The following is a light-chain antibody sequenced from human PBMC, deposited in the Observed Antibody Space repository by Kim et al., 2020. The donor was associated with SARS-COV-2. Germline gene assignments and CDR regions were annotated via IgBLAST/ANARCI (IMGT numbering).Light chain of an antibody. CDR1: TSDVGGYDL. Sequence: GQSLNIACNGTTSDVGGYDLVAWYQHHPGKAPKLIIYEVNQRPSGVSSRFSGSKSGNMASLTISGLQAEDEADYVCCPYEGKSAGVFRGGTQLPVL. J-gene: IGLJ3*02. V-gene: IGLV2-23*02. CDR3: CPYEGKSAGV. CDR2: EVN.